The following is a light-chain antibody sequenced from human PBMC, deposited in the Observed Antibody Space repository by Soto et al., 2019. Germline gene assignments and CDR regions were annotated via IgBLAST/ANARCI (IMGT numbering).Light chain of an antibody. Sequence: QSALTQPASVSGSPGQSITISCTGTSSDVGSYNLVSWYQQHPGKAPKLMIYEGSKRPSGVSNRFSGSKSGNTASLTISVLQAEDEADYYCCSYAGSRVFGGGTKLTV. CDR2: EGS. V-gene: IGLV2-23*01. CDR1: SSDVGSYNL. J-gene: IGLJ3*02. CDR3: CSYAGSRV.